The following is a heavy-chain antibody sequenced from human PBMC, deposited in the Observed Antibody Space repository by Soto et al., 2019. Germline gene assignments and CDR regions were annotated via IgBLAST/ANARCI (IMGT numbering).Heavy chain of an antibody. J-gene: IGHJ6*02. D-gene: IGHD2-15*01. CDR3: AKVPATEDYYGMDV. V-gene: IGHV3-30*18. CDR2: ISYDGSNK. CDR1: GFTFSSYG. Sequence: PAGGSLRLSCAASGFTFSSYGMHWVRQAPGKGLEWVAVISYDGSNKYYVDSVKGRFTISRDNSKNTLYLQMNSLRAEDTAVYYCAKVPATEDYYGMDVWGQGTTVTVSS.